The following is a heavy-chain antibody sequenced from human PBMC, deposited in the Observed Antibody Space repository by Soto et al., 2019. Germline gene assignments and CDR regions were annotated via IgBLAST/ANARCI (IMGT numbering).Heavy chain of an antibody. CDR2: IDYSGDTI. J-gene: IGHJ6*02. D-gene: IGHD3-3*01. CDR1: GFTFGTHS. CDR3: ARLYYDYV. Sequence: GGSLRLSCVGSGFTFGTHSMHWVRQAPGKGLEWIAYIDYSGDTISYADSVKGRFTISRDNAKNSLYLQMNSLRDEDTAVYYGARLYYDYVWGQGTTVTVSS. V-gene: IGHV3-48*02.